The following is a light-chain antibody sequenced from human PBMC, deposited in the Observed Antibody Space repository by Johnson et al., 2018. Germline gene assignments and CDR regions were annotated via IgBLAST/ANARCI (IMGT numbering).Light chain of an antibody. Sequence: PSVSAAPGQKVTISCSGSSSNIGNTYVSWYQQLPGTAPQLLIYENNKRPSGIPDRFSGSKSGTSATLGITGLQTGDEADYYCGTWYSSLSAGNVFGTGTKVTVL. V-gene: IGLV1-51*02. CDR2: ENN. CDR3: GTWYSSLSAGNV. J-gene: IGLJ1*01. CDR1: SSNIGNTY.